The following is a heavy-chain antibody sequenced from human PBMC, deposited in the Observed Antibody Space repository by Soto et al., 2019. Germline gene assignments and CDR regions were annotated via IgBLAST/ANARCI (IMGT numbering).Heavy chain of an antibody. J-gene: IGHJ4*02. Sequence: SETLSLTCAVYGGSFSGYYWSWIRQPPGKGLEWIGEINHSGSTNYNPSLKSRVTISVDTSKNQFSLKLSSVTAADTAVYYCARGDYGDAFDYWGQGTLVTVSS. CDR2: INHSGST. V-gene: IGHV4-34*01. D-gene: IGHD4-17*01. CDR3: ARGDYGDAFDY. CDR1: GGSFSGYY.